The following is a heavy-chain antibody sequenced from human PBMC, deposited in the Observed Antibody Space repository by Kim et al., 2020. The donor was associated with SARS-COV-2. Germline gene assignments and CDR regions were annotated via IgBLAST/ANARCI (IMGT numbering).Heavy chain of an antibody. CDR3: AKGRRNSNYVLETY. J-gene: IGHJ4*02. CDR1: GFTFTSYA. CDR2: ISGSGGST. D-gene: IGHD4-4*01. V-gene: IGHV3-23*01. Sequence: GGSLRLSCAASGFTFTSYAMSWVRQAPGKGLEWVSVISGSGGSTYYADSVKGRFTISRDNSKNTLYLQMNSLRAEDTALYYCAKGRRNSNYVLETYWGQGTLVTVSS.